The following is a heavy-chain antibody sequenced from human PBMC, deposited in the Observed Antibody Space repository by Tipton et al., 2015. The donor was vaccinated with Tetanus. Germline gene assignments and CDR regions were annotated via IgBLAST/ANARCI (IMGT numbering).Heavy chain of an antibody. CDR1: GDSITNSY. CDR3: ARDSRVLGPWFY. J-gene: IGHJ4*02. Sequence: TLSLTCTVSGDSITNSYWTWIRQPPGKGLEWIGYIYYSGATNYNPSLKSRVTIAVDTSKNQLSLKMRYVTAADTAVYYCARDSRVLGPWFYWGQGTLVTVSS. CDR2: IYYSGAT. D-gene: IGHD3-16*01. V-gene: IGHV4-59*01.